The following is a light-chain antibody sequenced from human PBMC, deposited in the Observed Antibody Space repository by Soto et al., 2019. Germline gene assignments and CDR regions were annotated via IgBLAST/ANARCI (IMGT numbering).Light chain of an antibody. V-gene: IGKV3-11*01. Sequence: EVVLTQSPATLSLSPGDRATLSCRASQSVSHALAWYQQKPGQAPRLLIHDASSRATGIPARFSGSVSETDLPLTISSLEPEDFAVYYCQQRGSWPPSITFGQGTRLEIK. CDR3: QQRGSWPPSIT. J-gene: IGKJ5*01. CDR2: DAS. CDR1: QSVSHA.